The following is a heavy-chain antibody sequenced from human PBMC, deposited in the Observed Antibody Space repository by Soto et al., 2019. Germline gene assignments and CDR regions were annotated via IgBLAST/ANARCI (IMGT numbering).Heavy chain of an antibody. J-gene: IGHJ4*02. CDR3: ARDGVVGATKQRYYFDY. CDR2: ISYDGSNK. V-gene: IGHV3-30-3*01. CDR1: GFTFSSYA. Sequence: GGSLRLSCAASGFTFSSYAMHWVRQAPGKGLEWVAVISYDGSNKYYADSVKGRFTISRDNSKNTLYLQMNSLRAEDTAVYYCARDGVVGATKQRYYFDYWGQGTLVTVSS. D-gene: IGHD1-26*01.